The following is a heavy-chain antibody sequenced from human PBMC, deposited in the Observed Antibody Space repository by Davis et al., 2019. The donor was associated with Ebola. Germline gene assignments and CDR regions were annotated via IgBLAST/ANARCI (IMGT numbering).Heavy chain of an antibody. CDR1: GYTFTSYD. D-gene: IGHD5-12*01. J-gene: IGHJ4*02. CDR3: ARVAANLGIYYFDY. Sequence: ASVKVSCKASGYTFTSYDINWVRQATGQGLEWMGFITPGSGRAGYAERFQGRVTMTTDPSTNTVYMELSSLRSDDTAIYSCARVAANLGIYYFDYWGQGTLVTVSS. V-gene: IGHV1-46*01. CDR2: ITPGSGRA.